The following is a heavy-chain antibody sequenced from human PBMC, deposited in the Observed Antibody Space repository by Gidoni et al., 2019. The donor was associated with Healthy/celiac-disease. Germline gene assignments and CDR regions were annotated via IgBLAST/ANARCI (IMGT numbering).Heavy chain of an antibody. Sequence: EVQLVESGGGLVQPGGSLRLSCAASGFTFRSYWMSWVRQAPGKGLEWVANIKQEGSEKYYVDSVKGRFTISRDNAKNSLYLQMNSLRAEDTAVYYCARARGGGRIQLWTYYYYGMDVWGQGTTVTVSS. V-gene: IGHV3-7*01. CDR1: GFTFRSYW. CDR2: IKQEGSEK. D-gene: IGHD5-18*01. CDR3: ARARGGGRIQLWTYYYYGMDV. J-gene: IGHJ6*02.